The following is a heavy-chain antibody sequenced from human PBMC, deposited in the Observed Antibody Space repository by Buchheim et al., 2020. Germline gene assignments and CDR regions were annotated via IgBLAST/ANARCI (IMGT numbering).Heavy chain of an antibody. Sequence: QVQLVESGGGVVQPGRSLRLSCAASGFTFSSYGMHWVRQAPGKGLEWVAVIWYDGSNKYYADSVKGRFTISRDNSKNTLYLQMNSLRAEDTAVYYCAKDPQKDRNYFPYGMDVWGQGTT. V-gene: IGHV3-33*06. CDR1: GFTFSSYG. D-gene: IGHD2/OR15-2a*01. J-gene: IGHJ6*02. CDR3: AKDPQKDRNYFPYGMDV. CDR2: IWYDGSNK.